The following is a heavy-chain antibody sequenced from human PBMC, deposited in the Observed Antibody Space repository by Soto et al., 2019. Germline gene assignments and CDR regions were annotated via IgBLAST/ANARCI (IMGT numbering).Heavy chain of an antibody. CDR2: ISSSSSYI. D-gene: IGHD6-13*01. CDR3: ARVAGIAARGEWFDP. J-gene: IGHJ5*02. CDR1: GFTFSSYS. V-gene: IGHV3-21*01. Sequence: GGSLRLSCAASGFTFSSYSMNWVRQAPGKGLEWVSSISSSSSYIYYADSVKGRFTISRDNAKNSLYLQMNSLRAEDTAVYYCARVAGIAARGEWFDPWGQGTLVTVSS.